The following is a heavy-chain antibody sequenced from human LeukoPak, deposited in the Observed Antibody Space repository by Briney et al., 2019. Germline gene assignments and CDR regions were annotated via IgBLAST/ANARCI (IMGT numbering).Heavy chain of an antibody. D-gene: IGHD4-11*01. CDR3: ARDAYSNYNFDY. J-gene: IGHJ4*02. CDR2: INPSGGST. V-gene: IGHV1-46*01. CDR1: GYTFTSYY. Sequence: ASVKVSCKASGYTFTSYYMHWVRQAPGQGLEWMGIINPSGGSTGYAQKFQGRVTMTRDMSTSTVYMELSSLRSEDTAVYYCARDAYSNYNFDYWGQRTPVTVSP.